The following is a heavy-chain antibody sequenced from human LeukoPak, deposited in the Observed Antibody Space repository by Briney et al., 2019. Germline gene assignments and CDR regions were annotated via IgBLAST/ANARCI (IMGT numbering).Heavy chain of an antibody. V-gene: IGHV4-59*01. CDR3: AKLGSPRAF. J-gene: IGHJ4*02. Sequence: SEALSLTCSVSGGSISTYYWSWVRQPPGKGLEWIGYIYYFGNTDYNPSLKSRVTISVDTSKNQFSLNLRSVTAADTAVYYCAKLGSPRAFWGQGILVRVSS. D-gene: IGHD7-27*01. CDR2: IYYFGNT. CDR1: GGSISTYY.